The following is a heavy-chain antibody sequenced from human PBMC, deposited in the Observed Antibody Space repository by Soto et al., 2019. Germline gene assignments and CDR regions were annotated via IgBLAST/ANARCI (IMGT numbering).Heavy chain of an antibody. V-gene: IGHV1-69*01. J-gene: IGHJ6*02. CDR1: GGTFSSYA. D-gene: IGHD6-13*01. Sequence: QVQLVQSGAEVKKPGSSVKVSCKASGGTFSSYAISWVRQAPGQGLEWMGGIIPIFGTANYAQKFQGRVTITADESTSTANMELSSLRSEDTAVYYCARDGSSWQYYYYYVMDVWGQGTTVTVSS. CDR2: IIPIFGTA. CDR3: ARDGSSWQYYYYYVMDV.